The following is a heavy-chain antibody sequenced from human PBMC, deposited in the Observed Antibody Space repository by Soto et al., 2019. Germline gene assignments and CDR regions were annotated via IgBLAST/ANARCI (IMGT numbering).Heavy chain of an antibody. D-gene: IGHD3-10*01. CDR1: GFTFSSYW. V-gene: IGHV3-74*01. CDR3: ARVGDYGSGSFYYYGMDV. Sequence: EVQLVESGGGLVQPGGSLRLSCAASGFTFSSYWMHWVRQAPGKGLVWVSRINSDGSSTSYADSVKGRFTISRDNXKXTXXLQMNSLRAEDTAVYYCARVGDYGSGSFYYYGMDVWGQGTTVTVSS. CDR2: INSDGSST. J-gene: IGHJ6*02.